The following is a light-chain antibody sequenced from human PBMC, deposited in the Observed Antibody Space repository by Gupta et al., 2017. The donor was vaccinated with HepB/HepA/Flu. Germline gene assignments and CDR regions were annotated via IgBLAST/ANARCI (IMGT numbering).Light chain of an antibody. V-gene: IGKV2-28*01. CDR1: QSLLHSNGYNY. CDR2: LGS. Sequence: DIVMPQSPLSLPVTPGEPASISCRSSQSLLHSNGYNYLDWYLQKPGQSPQPLIYLGSNRASGVPDRFSGSGSGTDFTLKISRVEAEDVGVYYCMQALQTPPAFGQGTRLEIK. CDR3: MQALQTPPA. J-gene: IGKJ5*01.